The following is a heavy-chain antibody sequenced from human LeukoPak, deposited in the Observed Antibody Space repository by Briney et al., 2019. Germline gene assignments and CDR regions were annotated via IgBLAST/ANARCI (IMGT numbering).Heavy chain of an antibody. J-gene: IGHJ4*03. V-gene: IGHV5-51*01. D-gene: IGHD3-10*01. Sequence: GESLKISCKASGYSFTTYWIGWGRQMPGKGLEWRGIIHPGDPDTTYSPSFQGQVTISADKSISTAYLQWSSLKASDTAIYYCARVYGSGSYSARDWGQGTLVTVSS. CDR2: IHPGDPDT. CDR3: ARVYGSGSYSARD. CDR1: GYSFTTYW.